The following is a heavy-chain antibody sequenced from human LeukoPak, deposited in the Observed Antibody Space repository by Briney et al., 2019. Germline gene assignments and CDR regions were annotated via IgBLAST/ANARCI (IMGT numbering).Heavy chain of an antibody. CDR1: GFTVSSNY. J-gene: IGHJ4*02. CDR2: LNWNGGRT. Sequence: RSGGSLRLSCAASGFTVSSNYMSWVRQAPGKGLEWVSNLNWNGGRTGYADSVKGRFTISRDNAKYSLYLQMNSLRAEDTALYYCAREISISIAARGGFDYWGQGTLVTVSS. CDR3: AREISISIAARGGFDY. D-gene: IGHD6-6*01. V-gene: IGHV3-20*04.